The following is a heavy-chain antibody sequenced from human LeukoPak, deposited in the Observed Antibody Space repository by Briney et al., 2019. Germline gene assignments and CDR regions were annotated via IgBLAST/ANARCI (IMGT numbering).Heavy chain of an antibody. V-gene: IGHV4-61*02. Sequence: QPSETLSLTRTVSGGSISSGSYYWSWIRQPAGKGLEWIGRIYTSGSTNYNPSLKSRVTISVDTSKNQFSLKLSSVTAADTAVYYCARGGGSDWYFDLWGRGTLVTVSS. CDR1: GGSISSGSYY. CDR2: IYTSGST. CDR3: ARGGGSDWYFDL. D-gene: IGHD3-16*01. J-gene: IGHJ2*01.